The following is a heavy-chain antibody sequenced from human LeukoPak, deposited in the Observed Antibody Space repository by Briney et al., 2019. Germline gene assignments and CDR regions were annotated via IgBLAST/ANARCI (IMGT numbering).Heavy chain of an antibody. J-gene: IGHJ6*03. CDR1: GFTFSSYA. CDR2: ISSNGGST. V-gene: IGHV3-64*01. Sequence: GGSLRLSCAASGFTFSSYAMHWVRQAPGKGLEYVSAISSNGGSTYYANSVKGRFTISRGNSKNTLYLQMGSLRADDTAVYYCASSLANYYYYMDVWGKGTTVTVSS. CDR3: ASSLANYYYYMDV.